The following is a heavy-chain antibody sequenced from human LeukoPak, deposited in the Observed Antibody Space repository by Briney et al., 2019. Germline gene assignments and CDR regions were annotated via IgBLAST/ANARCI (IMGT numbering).Heavy chain of an antibody. J-gene: IGHJ5*02. CDR3: ARGIAARRRWFDP. Sequence: SETLSLTCTVSGGSISSYYWSWIRQPPGKGLEWIGYIYYSGSTNYNPSLKSRVTISVDTSKNQFSLKLSSMTAADTAMYYCARGIAARRRWFDPWGQGTLVIVSS. V-gene: IGHV4-59*12. CDR2: IYYSGST. CDR1: GGSISSYY. D-gene: IGHD6-6*01.